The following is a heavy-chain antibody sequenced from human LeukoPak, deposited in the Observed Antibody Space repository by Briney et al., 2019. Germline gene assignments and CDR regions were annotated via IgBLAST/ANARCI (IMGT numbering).Heavy chain of an antibody. CDR3: AREDSSGWYYFDY. CDR1: GFTFDDYA. Sequence: GRSLRLSCAASGFTFDDYAIRWVRQAPGKGLEWVSGISWNSGSIGYADSVKGRLTISRDNAKNSLYLQMNSLRAEDTAVYYCAREDSSGWYYFDYWGQGTLVTVSS. CDR2: ISWNSGSI. J-gene: IGHJ4*02. D-gene: IGHD6-19*01. V-gene: IGHV3-9*01.